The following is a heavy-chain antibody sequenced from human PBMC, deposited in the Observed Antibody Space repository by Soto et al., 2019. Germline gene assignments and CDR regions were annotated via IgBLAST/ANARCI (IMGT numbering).Heavy chain of an antibody. CDR2: MSYDGTKE. CDR3: AKEYASTWIDH. J-gene: IGHJ4*02. D-gene: IGHD6-13*01. V-gene: IGHV3-30*18. CDR1: GFTFSTYG. Sequence: GGSLRLSCAASGFTFSTYGMHWVRQAPGKGLEWVAAMSYDGTKEYYVDSVKGRFTISRDNSRNTLFLQLNSLRAEDTAVYYCAKEYASTWIDHWGQGTLVTVSS.